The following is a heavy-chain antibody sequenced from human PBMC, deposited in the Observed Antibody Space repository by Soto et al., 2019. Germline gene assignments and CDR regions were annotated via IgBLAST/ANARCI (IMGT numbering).Heavy chain of an antibody. Sequence: QVQLQESGPGLVKPSGTLSLTCNVSGVSIISSTWWTWVRQSPGRGLEWLGEIHHSGSANYNPSIKSGVSMSVDKSQNQFSLTLSPVTAADTAVYYCTRADLLRAAWGQGILVTVSS. CDR1: GVSIISSTW. CDR2: IHHSGSA. V-gene: IGHV4-4*02. J-gene: IGHJ5*02. CDR3: TRADLLRAA. D-gene: IGHD3-16*01.